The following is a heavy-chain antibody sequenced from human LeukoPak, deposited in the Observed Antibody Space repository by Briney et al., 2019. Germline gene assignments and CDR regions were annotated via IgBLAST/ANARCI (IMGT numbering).Heavy chain of an antibody. Sequence: QPGGSLTLSCAAYGFTFSSYAMNWVRQAPGKGLEWVAGISGSGGSTYHADAVKGRFTISRDSSKNTLYLQTYSLRAEDTAIYYCTKAFGPGSSQGVRWFDPWGQGTLVTVSS. J-gene: IGHJ5*02. V-gene: IGHV3-23*01. CDR3: TKAFGPGSSQGVRWFDP. D-gene: IGHD3/OR15-3a*01. CDR1: GFTFSSYA. CDR2: ISGSGGST.